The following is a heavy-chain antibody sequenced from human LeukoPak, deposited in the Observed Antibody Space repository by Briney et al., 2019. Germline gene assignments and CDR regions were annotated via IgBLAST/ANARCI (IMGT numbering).Heavy chain of an antibody. CDR3: ARDPGSYDYGMDV. J-gene: IGHJ6*02. D-gene: IGHD2-2*01. Sequence: ASVKVSCKASVYTFTGYYMHWVRQAPGQGLEWMGRINPNSGGTNYAQKFQGRVTMTRDTSISTAYMELSRLRSDDTAVYYCARDPGSYDYGMDVWGQGTTVTVSS. CDR1: VYTFTGYY. V-gene: IGHV1-2*06. CDR2: INPNSGGT.